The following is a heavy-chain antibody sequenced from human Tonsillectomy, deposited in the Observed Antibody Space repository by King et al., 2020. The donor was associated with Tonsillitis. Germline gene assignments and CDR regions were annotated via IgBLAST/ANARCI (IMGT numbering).Heavy chain of an antibody. D-gene: IGHD6-19*01. V-gene: IGHV6-1*01. CDR2: TYYRSNWYN. Sequence: VQLQQSGPGLVKPSQTLSLPCAISGDSVSSNSAAWHWIRQSPSRGLEWLGRTYYRSNWYNDYAVSVKGRITITPDTSTNQFSLQLNSVTPEDTAVYYCARYHHSAWDGGVDYWGQGTLVTVSS. J-gene: IGHJ4*02. CDR3: ARYHHSAWDGGVDY. CDR1: GDSVSSNSAA.